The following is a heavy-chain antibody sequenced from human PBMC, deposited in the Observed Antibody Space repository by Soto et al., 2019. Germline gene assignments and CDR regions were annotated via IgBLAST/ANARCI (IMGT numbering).Heavy chain of an antibody. D-gene: IGHD1-26*01. CDR2: IYYSGST. V-gene: IGHV4-59*12. J-gene: IGHJ3*02. Sequence: PSETLSLTCTVSGGSISSYYWSWIRQPPGKGLEWIGYIYYSGSTNYNPSLKSRVTISVDTSKNQFSLKPSSVTAADTAVYYCARVCIVGANDAFDIWGQGTMVT. CDR3: ARVCIVGANDAFDI. CDR1: GGSISSYY.